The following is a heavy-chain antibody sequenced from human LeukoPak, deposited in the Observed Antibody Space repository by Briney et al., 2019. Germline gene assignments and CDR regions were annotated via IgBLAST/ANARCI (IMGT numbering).Heavy chain of an antibody. D-gene: IGHD3-3*01. Sequence: PSETLSLTCTVSGGSISSYYWSWIRQPAGKGLEWIGRIYTSGSTNYNPSLKGRVTMSVDTSKNQFSLKLSSVTAADTAMYYCAREGYDFWSGYYVTSYMDVWGKGTTVTVSS. V-gene: IGHV4-4*07. CDR3: AREGYDFWSGYYVTSYMDV. J-gene: IGHJ6*03. CDR1: GGSISSYY. CDR2: IYTSGST.